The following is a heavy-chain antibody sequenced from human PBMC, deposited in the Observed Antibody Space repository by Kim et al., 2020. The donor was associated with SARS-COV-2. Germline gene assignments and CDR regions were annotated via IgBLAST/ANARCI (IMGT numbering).Heavy chain of an antibody. CDR2: INHSGST. J-gene: IGHJ5*02. D-gene: IGHD2-15*01. Sequence: SETLSLTCAVYGGSFSGYYWSWIRQPPGKGLEWIGEINHSGSTNYNPSLKSRVTISVDTSKNQFSLKLSSVTAADTAVYYCARGPRYCSGGSCYYWFDPWGQGTLVTVSS. CDR1: GGSFSGYY. V-gene: IGHV4-34*01. CDR3: ARGPRYCSGGSCYYWFDP.